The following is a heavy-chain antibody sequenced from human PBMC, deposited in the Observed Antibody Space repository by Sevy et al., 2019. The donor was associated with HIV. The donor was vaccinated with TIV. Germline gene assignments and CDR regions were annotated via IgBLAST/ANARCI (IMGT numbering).Heavy chain of an antibody. D-gene: IGHD3-16*02. V-gene: IGHV3-30-3*01. CDR1: GFTFSRYA. CDR2: ISNDGSDK. Sequence: GGSLRLSCVASGFTFSRYAMHWVRQAPGKGLEWVALISNDGSDKYYADSVNGRFTISRDNSKNTLYLQMSTLRAEDTAVYFCTRGGLYLSGIYRDYWDQGTLVTVSS. J-gene: IGHJ4*02. CDR3: TRGGLYLSGIYRDY.